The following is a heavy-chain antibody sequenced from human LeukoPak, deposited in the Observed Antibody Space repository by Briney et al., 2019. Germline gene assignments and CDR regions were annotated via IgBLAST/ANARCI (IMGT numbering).Heavy chain of an antibody. CDR1: GFTFSSYE. CDR2: IDTSGTNI. J-gene: IGHJ4*02. V-gene: IGHV3-48*03. CDR3: ARETINCGGDCYDY. D-gene: IGHD2-21*01. Sequence: GGSLRLSCAASGFTFSSYEMNWVRQAPWKGLEWVSYIDTSGTNIYYAGSVKGRFTVSRDNAKNSLYLQMNSLRAEDTGIYYCARETINCGGDCYDYWGQGALVTVSS.